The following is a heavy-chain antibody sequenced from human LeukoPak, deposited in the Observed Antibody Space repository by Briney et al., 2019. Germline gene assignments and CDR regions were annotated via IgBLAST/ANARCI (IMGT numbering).Heavy chain of an antibody. CDR1: GFTFSNSG. CDR3: AKDLNTRDDY. J-gene: IGHJ4*02. V-gene: IGHV3-48*04. Sequence: GGSLRLSCAASGFTFSNSGMNWVRQAPGKGLEWLSYISSGGTIYYADSVEGRFTISRDNAKNSLYLQMNSLRVGDTAVYYCAKDLNTRDDYWGQGTLVTVSS. CDR2: ISSGGTI.